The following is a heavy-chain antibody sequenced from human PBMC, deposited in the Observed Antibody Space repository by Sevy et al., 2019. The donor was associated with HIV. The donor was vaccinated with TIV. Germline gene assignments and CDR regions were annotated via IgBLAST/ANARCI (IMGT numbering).Heavy chain of an antibody. CDR2: ISSSSNYI. Sequence: GGSLRLSCEASRFTFNIYSMIWVRQAPGKGLEWVSSISSSSNYIYYADSVRGRFTISRDNSKNSLYLQMNSLRAEDTAVYYCAREGLDSTSYRFDYWGQGTLVTFSS. CDR3: AREGLDSTSYRFDY. D-gene: IGHD3-22*01. CDR1: RFTFNIYS. V-gene: IGHV3-21*01. J-gene: IGHJ4*02.